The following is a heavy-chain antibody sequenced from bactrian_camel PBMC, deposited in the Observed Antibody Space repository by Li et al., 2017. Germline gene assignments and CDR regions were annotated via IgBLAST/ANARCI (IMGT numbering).Heavy chain of an antibody. CDR1: GFTFSNYY. Sequence: QLVESGGGLVQPGGSLRISCAASGFTFSNYYMTWVRQAPGMGLEWVASISNGGGIDSYADSVKGRFTISQDKAQNTLYLEMNSLKPEDTDMYTCAADFGACPLAVLYDYWGQGTQVTVS. D-gene: IGHD1*01. J-gene: IGHJ4*01. CDR3: AADFGACPLAVLYDY. V-gene: IGHV3S28*01. CDR2: ISNGGGID.